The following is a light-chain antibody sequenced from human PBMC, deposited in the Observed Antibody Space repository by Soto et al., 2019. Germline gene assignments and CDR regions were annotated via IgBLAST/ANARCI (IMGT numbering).Light chain of an antibody. Sequence: EIVMTQSPATLSVSPGERATLSCRASQSVSSNLAWYQQKPGQAPRLLIYGASTRATGISARFSGSGSGTEFTLTISSLQSEDFAVYDCQQYNNWPPVTFGPGTKVDLK. CDR3: QQYNNWPPVT. CDR2: GAS. V-gene: IGKV3-15*01. J-gene: IGKJ3*01. CDR1: QSVSSN.